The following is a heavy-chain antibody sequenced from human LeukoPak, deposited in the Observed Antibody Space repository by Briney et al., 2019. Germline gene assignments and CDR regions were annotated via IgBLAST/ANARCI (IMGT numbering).Heavy chain of an antibody. CDR3: ARGLGSPVPTWFDP. CDR1: GFTFSSYW. D-gene: IGHD3-16*01. V-gene: IGHV3-7*04. Sequence: GSLRLSCAASGFTFSSYWMSWVRQAPGKGLEWVANIKQDGSEKYYVDSVKGRFTISRDNAKNSLYLQMNSLRAEDTAVYYCARGLGSPVPTWFDPWGQGTLVTVSS. CDR2: IKQDGSEK. J-gene: IGHJ5*02.